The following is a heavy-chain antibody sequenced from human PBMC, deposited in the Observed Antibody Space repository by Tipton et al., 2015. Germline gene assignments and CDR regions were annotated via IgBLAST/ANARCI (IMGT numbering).Heavy chain of an antibody. CDR3: ATGGASSKFNDS. J-gene: IGHJ4*02. D-gene: IGHD1-26*01. Sequence: TLSLTCTVSGTSISNYYWSWIRQPPGKGLEWIGSIYSSGNINYNPSLKSRVTISVDTSKHQFSLNLNSVTDADTAVYYCATGGASSKFNDSWGQGRLVTFSS. V-gene: IGHV4-59*01. CDR1: GTSISNYY. CDR2: IYSSGNI.